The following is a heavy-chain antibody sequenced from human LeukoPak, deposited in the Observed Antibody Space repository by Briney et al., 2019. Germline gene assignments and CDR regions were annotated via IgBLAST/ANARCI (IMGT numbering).Heavy chain of an antibody. CDR1: GFSFGSYA. Sequence: GGSLRLSCATSGFSFGSYAMSWVRQAPGKGLEWVSSISGSGMLTYYADSVKGRFTISRDNSKNTLYLQMSSLRAEDTATFYCAKYYYDSGGRGNDAFDVWGQGTLVTVSS. V-gene: IGHV3-23*01. D-gene: IGHD3-22*01. CDR3: AKYYYDSGGRGNDAFDV. J-gene: IGHJ3*01. CDR2: ISGSGMLT.